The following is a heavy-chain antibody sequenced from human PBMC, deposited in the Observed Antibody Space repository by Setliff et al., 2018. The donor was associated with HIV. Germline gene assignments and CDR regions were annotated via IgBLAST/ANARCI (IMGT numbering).Heavy chain of an antibody. J-gene: IGHJ4*02. CDR2: INSDGSIT. V-gene: IGHV3-74*01. Sequence: GGSLRLSCGASGFSFGNHWMYWVRQAPGKGLVWVSRINSDGSITDYADSVKGRFTISRDNAKNTLYMQMNSLRLEDTAVYYCARGQIGYGDHWGQGTLVTVSS. CDR3: ARGQIGYGDH. D-gene: IGHD1-1*01. CDR1: GFSFGNHW.